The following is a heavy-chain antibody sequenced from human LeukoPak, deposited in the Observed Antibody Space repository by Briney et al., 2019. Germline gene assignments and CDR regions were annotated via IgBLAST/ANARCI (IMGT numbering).Heavy chain of an antibody. CDR2: IKQDETEK. CDR3: AREGGSGWSLDY. CDR1: GFTFSLHW. J-gene: IGHJ4*02. V-gene: IGHV3-7*03. D-gene: IGHD6-19*01. Sequence: GGPLRLSCAASGFTFSLHWMTWVHQAPGKGLEWVANIKQDETEKYYVGSVKGRFTISRDNAKNSLYLQMNSLRADDTAVYYCAREGGSGWSLDYWGRGTLVTVSS.